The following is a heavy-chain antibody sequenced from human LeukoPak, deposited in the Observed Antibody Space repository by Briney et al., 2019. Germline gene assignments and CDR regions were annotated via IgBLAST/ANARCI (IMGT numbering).Heavy chain of an antibody. Sequence: SETLSLTCTVSGGSISSYYWSWIRQPPGKGLEWIGYIYYSGSTNYNPSLKSRVTISVDTSKNQFSLKLSSVSAADTAVYCCARAKGQQLVLDYWGQGTLVTVSS. D-gene: IGHD6-13*01. CDR2: IYYSGST. J-gene: IGHJ4*02. V-gene: IGHV4-59*01. CDR3: ARAKGQQLVLDY. CDR1: GGSISSYY.